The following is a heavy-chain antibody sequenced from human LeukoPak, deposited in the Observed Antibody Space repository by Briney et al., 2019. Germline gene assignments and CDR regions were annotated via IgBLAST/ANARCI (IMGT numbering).Heavy chain of an antibody. D-gene: IGHD3-22*01. J-gene: IGHJ5*02. CDR2: INHSGST. CDR1: GGSFSGYY. V-gene: IGHV4-34*01. Sequence: SETLSLTCAVFGGSFSGYYWSWICQPPGKGLEWIGEINHSGSTNYNPSLKSRVTISVDTSKNQFSLKLSSVTAADTAVYYCARRDGYPDMNWFDPWGQGTLVTVSS. CDR3: ARRDGYPDMNWFDP.